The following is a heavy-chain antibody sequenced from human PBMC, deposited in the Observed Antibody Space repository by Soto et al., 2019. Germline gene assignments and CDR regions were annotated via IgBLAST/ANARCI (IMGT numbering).Heavy chain of an antibody. V-gene: IGHV3-33*06. CDR3: AQEDYGRPNPDF. D-gene: IGHD3-16*01. J-gene: IGHJ4*02. Sequence: GGSLRLSCAASGFTFSSYGMHWVRQAPGKGLEWVAVIWYDGSNKYYADSVKGRFTISRDNSKNTLYLQMNSLRAEDTAVYYWAQEDYGRPNPDFWGQGTPVTVSS. CDR1: GFTFSSYG. CDR2: IWYDGSNK.